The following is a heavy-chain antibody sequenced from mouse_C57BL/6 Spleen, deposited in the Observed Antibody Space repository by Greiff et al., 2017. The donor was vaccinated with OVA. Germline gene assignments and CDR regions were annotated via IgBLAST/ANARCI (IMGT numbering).Heavy chain of an antibody. CDR3: ARQRGLGNLSYWYFDV. Sequence: VQLKESGGDLVKPGGSLKLSCAASGFTFSSYGMSWVRQTPDKRLEWVATISSGGSYTYYPDSVKGRFTISRDNAKNTLYLQMSSLKSEDTAMYYCARQRGLGNLSYWYFDVWGTGTTVTVSS. J-gene: IGHJ1*03. CDR2: ISSGGSYT. D-gene: IGHD2-1*01. CDR1: GFTFSSYG. V-gene: IGHV5-6*01.